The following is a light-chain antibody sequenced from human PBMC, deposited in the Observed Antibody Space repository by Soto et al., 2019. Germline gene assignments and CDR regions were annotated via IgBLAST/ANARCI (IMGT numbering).Light chain of an antibody. CDR1: QSISTY. J-gene: IGKJ1*01. CDR2: AAS. V-gene: IGKV1-39*01. Sequence: DIQMTQSPSSLSASVGDRVTVTCRASQSISTYLYWYQQKPGKAPKLLIYAASSLETGVPSRFSGSGSGTDFTLTISSLQPEDVATYYCLQDHTYPWTFGQGTRVEI. CDR3: LQDHTYPWT.